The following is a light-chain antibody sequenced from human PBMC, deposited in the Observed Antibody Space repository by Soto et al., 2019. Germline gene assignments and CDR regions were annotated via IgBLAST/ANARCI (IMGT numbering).Light chain of an antibody. J-gene: IGLJ2*01. CDR3: AGWDDSLNGVV. CDR2: RNH. V-gene: IGLV1-44*01. CDR1: KSNIGTNS. Sequence: QSVLTQPPSASGTPGQRVTISCSGSKSNIGTNSVTWYRHLPGTAPKLLIHRNHQRPSGVPDRFSVSKSGTSASLAISGLQSEDEADYYCAGWDDSLNGVVFGGGTKVTVL.